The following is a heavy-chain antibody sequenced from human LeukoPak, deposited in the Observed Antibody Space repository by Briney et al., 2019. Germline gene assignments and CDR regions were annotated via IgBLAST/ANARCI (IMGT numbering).Heavy chain of an antibody. CDR1: GYTFTSYA. J-gene: IGHJ5*02. CDR2: INAGNGNT. Sequence: AASVTVSCKASGYTFTSYAMHWVRQAPGQRLEWMGWINAGNGNTKYSQKFQGRVTITRDTSASTAYMELSSLRSEDTAVYYCARSDGPRGWFDPWGQGTLVTVSS. CDR3: ARSDGPRGWFDP. V-gene: IGHV1-3*01.